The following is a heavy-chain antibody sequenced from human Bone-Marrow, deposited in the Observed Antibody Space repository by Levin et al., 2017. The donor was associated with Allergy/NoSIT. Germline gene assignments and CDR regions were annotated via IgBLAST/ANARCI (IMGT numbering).Heavy chain of an antibody. CDR2: IRSKANSYAT. CDR1: GFTFSGSA. V-gene: IGHV3-73*01. CDR3: TRRWYSSGGDYYYYYMDV. J-gene: IGHJ6*03. D-gene: IGHD6-25*01. Sequence: GGSLRLSCAASGFTFSGSAMHWVRQASGKGLEWVGRIRSKANSYATAYAASVKGRFTISRDDSKNTAYLQMNSLKTEDTAVYYCTRRWYSSGGDYYYYYMDVWGKGTTVTVSS.